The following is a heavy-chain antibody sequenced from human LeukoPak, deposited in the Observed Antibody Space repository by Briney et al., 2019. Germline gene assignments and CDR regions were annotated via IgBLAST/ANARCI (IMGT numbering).Heavy chain of an antibody. CDR3: ARDSDFWSVGWFDP. CDR1: GGSISSYC. V-gene: IGHV4-59*01. Sequence: PSEPLSLTFSVCGGSISSYCWSWLRQPPAKGRVWVGYIYYSGTTNHNPSLKSRVTISVDTSKNQFSLKLSSVTAADTAVYYCARDSDFWSVGWFDPWGQGTLVTVSS. CDR2: IYYSGTT. D-gene: IGHD3-3*01. J-gene: IGHJ5*02.